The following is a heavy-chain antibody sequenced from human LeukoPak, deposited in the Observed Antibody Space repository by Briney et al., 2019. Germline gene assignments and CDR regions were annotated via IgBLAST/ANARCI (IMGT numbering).Heavy chain of an antibody. Sequence: NPSETLSLTCTVSGGSISSYYWSWIRQPPGKGLEWIGYIYYSGSTNYNPSLKSRVTISVDTSKNQFSLKLSSVTAAVTAVYYCARGYYYDSSGYLRDYFDYWGQGTLVTVSS. CDR2: IYYSGST. CDR1: GGSISSYY. J-gene: IGHJ4*02. V-gene: IGHV4-59*01. D-gene: IGHD3-22*01. CDR3: ARGYYYDSSGYLRDYFDY.